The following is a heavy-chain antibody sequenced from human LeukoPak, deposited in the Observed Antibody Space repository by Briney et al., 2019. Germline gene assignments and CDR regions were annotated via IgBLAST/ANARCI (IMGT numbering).Heavy chain of an antibody. D-gene: IGHD5-18*01. CDR2: ISSSSSYI. CDR3: ARDRGYSYGPLVYYFDY. Sequence: PGGSLRLSCAASGFTFSGYSMNWVRQAPGKGLEWVSSISSSSSYIYYADSVKGRFTISRDNAKNSLYLQMNSLRAEDTAVYYCARDRGYSYGPLVYYFDYWGLGTLVTVSS. CDR1: GFTFSGYS. V-gene: IGHV3-21*01. J-gene: IGHJ4*02.